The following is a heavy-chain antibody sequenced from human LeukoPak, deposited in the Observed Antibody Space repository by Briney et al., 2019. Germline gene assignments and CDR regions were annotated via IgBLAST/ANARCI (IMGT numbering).Heavy chain of an antibody. D-gene: IGHD5-12*01. J-gene: IGHJ2*01. Sequence: PSETLSLTCTVSGGSISSSSYYWGWIRQPPGKGLEWIGSIYYSGSTYYNPSLKSRVTISVDTSKNQFSLKLSSVTAADTAVYYCARLSVYVRGYSGYDRSYWYFDLWGRGTLVTVSS. CDR1: GGSISSSSYY. CDR3: ARLSVYVRGYSGYDRSYWYFDL. CDR2: IYYSGST. V-gene: IGHV4-39*01.